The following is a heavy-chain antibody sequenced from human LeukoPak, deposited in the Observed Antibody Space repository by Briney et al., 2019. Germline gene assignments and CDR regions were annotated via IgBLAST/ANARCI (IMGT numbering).Heavy chain of an antibody. J-gene: IGHJ4*02. D-gene: IGHD2-2*01. Sequence: TGGSLRLSCAASGFTFSNYAMSWVRQAPGKGLEWVSSISSSSSYIYYADSVKGRFTISRDNAKNSLYLQMNSLRAEDTAVYYCARDPDGLSFDYWGQGTLVTVSS. CDR3: ARDPDGLSFDY. CDR1: GFTFSNYA. V-gene: IGHV3-21*01. CDR2: ISSSSSYI.